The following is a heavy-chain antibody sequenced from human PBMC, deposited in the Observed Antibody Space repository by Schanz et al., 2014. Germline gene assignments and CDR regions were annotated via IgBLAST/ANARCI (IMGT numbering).Heavy chain of an antibody. J-gene: IGHJ5*02. CDR3: ARDRRRYCSTASCLHDNWFDP. CDR1: GGTFNSYT. Sequence: QVQLVQSGAEVKKPGSSMKVSCKASGGTFNSYTINWVRQAPGQGLEWMGRIIPILGIANYAQKFQGRVTMTTDTSTGTAYMELRSLRSVDTAVYYCARDRRRYCSTASCLHDNWFDPWVQGTLVIVSS. V-gene: IGHV1-69*08. CDR2: IIPILGIA. D-gene: IGHD2-2*01.